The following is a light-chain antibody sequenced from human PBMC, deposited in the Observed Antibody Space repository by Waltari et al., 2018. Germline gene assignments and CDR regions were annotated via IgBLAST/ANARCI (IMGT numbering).Light chain of an antibody. Sequence: QSALTQPASVSGSPGQSITISCTGTSSDVGSYNLVSWYQQHPGKAPKLMIYEVTERPSVVSIRFSGSKSDNTASLTISGLQAEDEADYYCCSHAGSSIYVFGTGTKVTIL. V-gene: IGLV2-23*02. CDR3: CSHAGSSIYV. J-gene: IGLJ1*01. CDR2: EVT. CDR1: SSDVGSYNL.